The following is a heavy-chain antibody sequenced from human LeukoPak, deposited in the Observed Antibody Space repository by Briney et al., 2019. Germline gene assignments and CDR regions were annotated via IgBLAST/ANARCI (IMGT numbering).Heavy chain of an antibody. CDR2: IKYDGTHK. J-gene: IGHJ4*02. V-gene: IGHV3-7*01. CDR1: GIRFSSYW. D-gene: IGHD3-22*01. CDR3: ASSHDSSGND. Sequence: PGGSLRLSCVASGIRFSSYWMAWVRQAPGKGLEWVANIKYDGTHKFYADSVKGRFTISRDNAKNSLFLEMNSLTADDTAVYFCASSHDSSGNDWGQGTLVTVSS.